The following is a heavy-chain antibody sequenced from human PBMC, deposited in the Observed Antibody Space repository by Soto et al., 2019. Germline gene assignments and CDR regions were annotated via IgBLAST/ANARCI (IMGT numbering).Heavy chain of an antibody. Sequence: PSETLSLTCTVSGGSIRSHYWSWIRQPPGKGLEWIGYIFYTGNTNYNPSLKSRATISLDSSKNQFSLKLSSVTAADTAVYYCATRPKSREWLPYFDDWSQGTLVTVSS. D-gene: IGHD6-19*01. CDR3: ATRPKSREWLPYFDD. V-gene: IGHV4-59*08. CDR2: IFYTGNT. J-gene: IGHJ4*02. CDR1: GGSIRSHY.